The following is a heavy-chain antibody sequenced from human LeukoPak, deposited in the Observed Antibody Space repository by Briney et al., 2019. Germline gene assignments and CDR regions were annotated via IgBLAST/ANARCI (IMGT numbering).Heavy chain of an antibody. CDR3: ARGNLHYYGSVD. CDR2: ISYDGSNK. Sequence: GGSLRLSCAASGFTFSDYYMSWIRQAPGKGLEWVAVISYDGSNKYYADSVKGRFTISRDNSKNTLYLQMNSLRAEDTAVYYCARGNLHYYGSVDWGQGTLVTVSS. V-gene: IGHV3-30*03. CDR1: GFTFSDYY. J-gene: IGHJ4*02. D-gene: IGHD3-10*01.